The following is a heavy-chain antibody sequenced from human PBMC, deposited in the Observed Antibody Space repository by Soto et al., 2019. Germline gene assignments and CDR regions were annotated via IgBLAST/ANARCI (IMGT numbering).Heavy chain of an antibody. J-gene: IGHJ4*02. CDR2: IIPILGIA. CDR3: AHIITFGGVIVTEYYFDY. CDR1: GGTFSSYT. D-gene: IGHD3-16*02. Sequence: SVKVSCKASGGTFSSYTISWVRQATGKGLEWMGRIIPILGIANYAQKFQGRVTITADKSTSTAYMELSSLRSEDTAVYYCAHIITFGGVIVTEYYFDYWGQRPLVTVSS. V-gene: IGHV1-69*02.